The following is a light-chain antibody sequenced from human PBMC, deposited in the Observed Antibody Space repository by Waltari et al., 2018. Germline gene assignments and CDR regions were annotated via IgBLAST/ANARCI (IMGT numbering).Light chain of an antibody. J-gene: IGKJ2*01. CDR2: GAS. CDR3: QQYNNWPYT. Sequence: ELVMTQSPATLSVSPGERAPLPCRASHSVSSNLAWYQQKPGQAPRLLIFGASTRATGIPARFSGSGSGTEFTLTISSLQSEDFAIYYCQQYNNWPYTFGQGTKLEIK. CDR1: HSVSSN. V-gene: IGKV3-15*01.